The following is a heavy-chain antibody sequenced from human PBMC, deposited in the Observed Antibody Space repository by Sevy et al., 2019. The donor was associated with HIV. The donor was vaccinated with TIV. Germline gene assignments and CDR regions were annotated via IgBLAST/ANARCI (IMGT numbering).Heavy chain of an antibody. J-gene: IGHJ6*03. D-gene: IGHD6-13*01. Sequence: GGSLRLSCAASGFAFSSYAMSWVRQAPGKGLEWVSGISGSSGSTYYADSVKGRFTISRDNSKNTLYLQMNSLRAEDMAVYYCAKGHGSSWYDSSYYYMDVWGKGTTVTVSS. V-gene: IGHV3-23*01. CDR3: AKGHGSSWYDSSYYYMDV. CDR1: GFAFSSYA. CDR2: ISGSSGST.